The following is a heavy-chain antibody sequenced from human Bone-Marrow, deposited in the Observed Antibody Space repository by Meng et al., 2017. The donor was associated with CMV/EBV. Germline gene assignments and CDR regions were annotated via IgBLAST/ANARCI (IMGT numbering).Heavy chain of an antibody. CDR2: ISYDGSNK. CDR1: GFTFISYA. D-gene: IGHD3-22*01. V-gene: IGHV3-30*04. J-gene: IGHJ4*02. CDR3: ARGDYYDSSGYFDY. Sequence: SGFTFISYAMHLVRQAPGKGLEWVAVISYDGSNKYYADSVKGRFTISRDNSKNTLYLQMNSLRAEDTAVYYCARGDYYDSSGYFDYWGQGTLVTVSS.